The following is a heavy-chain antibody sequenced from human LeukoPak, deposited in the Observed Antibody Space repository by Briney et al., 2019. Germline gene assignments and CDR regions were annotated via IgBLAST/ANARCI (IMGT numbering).Heavy chain of an antibody. Sequence: SETLSLTCAVYGGSFSGYYWSWIRQPPGKGLEWIGEINHSGSTNYNPSLKSRVTISVDTSKNQFSLKLSSVTAADTAVYYCARNGEYSYGYDMYYFDYWGQGTLVTVSS. CDR1: GGSFSGYY. V-gene: IGHV4-34*01. CDR2: INHSGST. J-gene: IGHJ4*02. D-gene: IGHD5-18*01. CDR3: ARNGEYSYGYDMYYFDY.